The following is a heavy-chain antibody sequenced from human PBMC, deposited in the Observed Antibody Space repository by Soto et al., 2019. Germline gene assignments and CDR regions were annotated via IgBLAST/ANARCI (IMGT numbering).Heavy chain of an antibody. CDR3: AIRYCSSTSCYIHYIYDHIYFDY. J-gene: IGHJ4*02. CDR1: GGSISSSSYY. CDR2: IYYSGST. Sequence: SETLSLTCTVSGGSISSSSYYWGWIRQPPGKGLEWIGSIYYSGSTYYNPSLKSRVTISVDTSKNQFSLKLSSVTAADTAVYYCAIRYCSSTSCYIHYIYDHIYFDYWGQGTLVTVSS. V-gene: IGHV4-39*01. D-gene: IGHD2-2*02.